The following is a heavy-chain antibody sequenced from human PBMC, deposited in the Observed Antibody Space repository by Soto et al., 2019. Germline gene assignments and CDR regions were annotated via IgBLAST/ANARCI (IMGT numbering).Heavy chain of an antibody. CDR3: ATVFDL. Sequence: EVQLVESGGGLVQPGGSLRVSCAASGFTFRRHRIHWVRQAPGKGLEWVSRIDTDGGGTGYADSVKGRFTISTDNAKNTVYRQMNGLRAEDTAVYYCATVFDLWGQGTLVTVSS. CDR2: IDTDGGGT. V-gene: IGHV3-74*01. CDR1: GFTFRRHR. J-gene: IGHJ5*02.